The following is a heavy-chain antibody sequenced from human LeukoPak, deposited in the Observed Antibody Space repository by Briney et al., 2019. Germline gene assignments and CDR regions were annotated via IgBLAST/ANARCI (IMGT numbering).Heavy chain of an antibody. D-gene: IGHD1-26*01. CDR2: IKQDGSTK. J-gene: IGHJ4*02. CDR1: GFTFANSW. CDR3: TRDTIGSLDY. V-gene: IGHV3-7*01. Sequence: GGSLRLSCAASGFTFANSWMAWVRQAPGKGLEWLANIKQDGSTKHYADSLKGRFTIPRDNPKNSLFLQMNNLRADDTAIYYCTRDTIGSLDYWGQGILVTVAS.